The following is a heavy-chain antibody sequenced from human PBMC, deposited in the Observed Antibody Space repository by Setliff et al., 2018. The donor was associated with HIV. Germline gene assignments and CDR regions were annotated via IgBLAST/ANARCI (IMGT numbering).Heavy chain of an antibody. J-gene: IGHJ4*02. CDR2: VYSSGNT. D-gene: IGHD1-1*01. V-gene: IGHV4-61*02. CDR3: ATTTAPARPFDY. CDR1: GDSINSGTYY. Sequence: SETLSLTCTVSGDSINSGTYYWNWLRQPAGKGLEWIGRVYSSGNTYYNPSLKSRAAISLNTSKNQFSLRLRSVTAADTAIYYCATTTAPARPFDYWGLGTQVTVSS.